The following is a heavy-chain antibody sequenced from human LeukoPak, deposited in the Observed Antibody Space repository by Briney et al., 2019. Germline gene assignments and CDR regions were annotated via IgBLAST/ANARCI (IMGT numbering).Heavy chain of an antibody. CDR2: ISAYNGNT. Sequence: ASVKVSCKTSGYTFTSYGISWVRQAPGQGLEWMGWISAYNGNTNYAQKLQGRVTMTTDTSTSTAYMELRSLRSDDTAVYYCARACKAAAGKLYYYYMDVWGKGTTVTVSS. CDR1: GYTFTSYG. D-gene: IGHD6-13*01. CDR3: ARACKAAAGKLYYYYMDV. V-gene: IGHV1-18*01. J-gene: IGHJ6*03.